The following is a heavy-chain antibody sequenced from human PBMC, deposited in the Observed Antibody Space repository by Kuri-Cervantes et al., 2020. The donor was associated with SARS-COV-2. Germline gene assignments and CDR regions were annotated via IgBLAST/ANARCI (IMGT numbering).Heavy chain of an antibody. D-gene: IGHD3-22*01. CDR3: ARALGSSGYQTWYWFDP. CDR2: INPNSGGT. J-gene: IGHJ5*02. Sequence: ASVKVSCKASGYTFTGYYMHWVRQAPGQGLEWMGWINPNSGGTNYAQKFQGRVTMTRDTSISTAYMELSRLRSDVTAVYYCARALGSSGYQTWYWFDPWGQGTLVTVSS. V-gene: IGHV1-2*02. CDR1: GYTFTGYY.